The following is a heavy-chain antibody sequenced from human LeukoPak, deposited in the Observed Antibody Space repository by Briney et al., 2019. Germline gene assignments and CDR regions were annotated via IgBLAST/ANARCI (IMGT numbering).Heavy chain of an antibody. J-gene: IGHJ4*02. CDR3: ARVATYYDFWSGYYIGRPSDY. V-gene: IGHV3-23*01. CDR2: ISGSFIAT. Sequence: PGGSLRLSCAASGFTFSSYAMSWVRQAPGKGLEWVSAISGSFIATYYADSVKGRFTISRDNSKNTLYLQMNSLRAEDTAVYYCARVATYYDFWSGYYIGRPSDYWGQGTLVTVSS. CDR1: GFTFSSYA. D-gene: IGHD3-3*01.